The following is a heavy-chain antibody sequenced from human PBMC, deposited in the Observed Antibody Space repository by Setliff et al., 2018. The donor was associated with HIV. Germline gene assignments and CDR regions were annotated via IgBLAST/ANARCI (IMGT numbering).Heavy chain of an antibody. D-gene: IGHD6-13*01. Sequence: SETLSLTCAVYGGSFSGYYWSWIRQPPGKGLEWIGSIYHSGSTYDSPSLKSRVTISVDTSKNQFSLKLSSVTAADTAIYYCARTYSSNWYMDYWGQGTLVTVSS. CDR2: IYHSGST. CDR1: GGSFSGYY. CDR3: ARTYSSNWYMDY. V-gene: IGHV4-34*01. J-gene: IGHJ4*02.